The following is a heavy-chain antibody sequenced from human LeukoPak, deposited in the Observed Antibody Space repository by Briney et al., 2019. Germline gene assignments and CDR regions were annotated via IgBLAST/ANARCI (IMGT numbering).Heavy chain of an antibody. Sequence: KRGESLKISCKGSGYSFTSYWIGWVRQMPGKGLEWMGIIYPGDSDTRYSPSSQGQVTISADKSISTAYLQWSSLKASDTAMYYRASLGSGSYYPFDAFDIWGQGTMVTVSS. J-gene: IGHJ3*02. CDR1: GYSFTSYW. CDR2: IYPGDSDT. V-gene: IGHV5-51*01. CDR3: ASLGSGSYYPFDAFDI. D-gene: IGHD3-10*01.